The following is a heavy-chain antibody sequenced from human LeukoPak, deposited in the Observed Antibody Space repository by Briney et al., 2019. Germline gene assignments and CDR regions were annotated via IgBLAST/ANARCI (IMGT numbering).Heavy chain of an antibody. V-gene: IGHV4-34*01. CDR1: GGSFSGYY. Sequence: SETLSLTCAVYGGSFSGYYWSWIRQPPGKGLEWIGEINHSGSTNYNPSLKSRVTISVDTSKNQFSLKLSSVTAADTAVYYCATLKTRLYTWFDPWGQGTLVTVSS. CDR3: ATLKTRLYTWFDP. J-gene: IGHJ5*02. D-gene: IGHD6-19*01. CDR2: INHSGST.